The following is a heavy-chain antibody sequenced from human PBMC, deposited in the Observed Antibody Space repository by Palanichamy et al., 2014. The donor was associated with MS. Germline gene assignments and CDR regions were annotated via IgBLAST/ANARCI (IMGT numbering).Heavy chain of an antibody. D-gene: IGHD1-14*01. CDR3: VKGGYKRELGINYYYGLDV. V-gene: IGHV3-30*18. CDR1: KFSFSSYG. J-gene: IGHJ6*02. CDR2: ISYDEDNK. Sequence: QVQLVESGGGVVQPGRSLRLSCAASKFSFSSYGMHWVRQAPGKGLEWVAVISYDEDNKYYEDSVKGRFTISRDNSKNTLYLQMNTLGIEDTAVYYCVKGGYKRELGINYYYGLDVWGQGTTVTVSS.